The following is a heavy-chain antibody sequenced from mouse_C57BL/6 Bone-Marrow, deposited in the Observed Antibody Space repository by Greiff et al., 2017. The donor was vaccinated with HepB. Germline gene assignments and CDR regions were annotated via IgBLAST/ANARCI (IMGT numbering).Heavy chain of an antibody. V-gene: IGHV5-4*01. D-gene: IGHD2-3*01. J-gene: IGHJ3*01. CDR1: GFTFSSYA. CDR3: AREDGYYPWFAY. CDR2: ISDGGSYT. Sequence: EVMLVESGGGLVKPGGSLKLSCAASGFTFSSYAMSWVRQTPEKRLEWVATISDGGSYTYYPDNVKGRFTISRDNAKNNLYLQMSHLKSEDTAMYYCAREDGYYPWFAYWGQGTLVTVSA.